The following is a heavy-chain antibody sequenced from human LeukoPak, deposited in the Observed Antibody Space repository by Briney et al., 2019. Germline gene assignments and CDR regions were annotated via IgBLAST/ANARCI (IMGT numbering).Heavy chain of an antibody. V-gene: IGHV4-59*01. CDR1: GGSISSYY. D-gene: IGHD4-17*01. Sequence: SETLPLTCTVSGGSISSYYWSWLRQPQGKGLEWIGYIYYSGSTNYNPSLTSRVTISVDTSKNQFSLKLSSVTAADTAVYYCARARKDYGDYAFDYWGQGTLVTVSS. J-gene: IGHJ4*02. CDR2: IYYSGST. CDR3: ARARKDYGDYAFDY.